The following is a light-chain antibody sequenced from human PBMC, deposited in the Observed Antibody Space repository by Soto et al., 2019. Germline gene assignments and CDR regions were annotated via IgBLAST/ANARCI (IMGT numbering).Light chain of an antibody. J-gene: IGKJ1*01. CDR3: QQRSNWPPGGT. CDR2: GAS. V-gene: IGKV3D-20*02. CDR1: QSVSATY. Sequence: EIVLTQSPGTLSLSPGERATLSCRASQSVSATYLAWYQQKPGQAPRLLIYGASNRATGIPDRFSGSGSGTDFTLTISSLEPEDFAVYYCQQRSNWPPGGTFGQGTKVDIK.